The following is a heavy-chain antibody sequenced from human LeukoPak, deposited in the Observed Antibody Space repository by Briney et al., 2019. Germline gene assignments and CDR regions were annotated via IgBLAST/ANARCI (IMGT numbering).Heavy chain of an antibody. Sequence: GGSLRLSCAASGFAFSDYYMSWIRQAPGKGLEWVSYISDRGDTIYYADSVKGRFTISRDNANGSVSLQMNSLSAVDTAVYYCARLKAGNWGPGTLVTVSS. CDR1: GFAFSDYY. V-gene: IGHV3-11*01. J-gene: IGHJ4*02. CDR2: ISDRGDTI. CDR3: ARLKAGN.